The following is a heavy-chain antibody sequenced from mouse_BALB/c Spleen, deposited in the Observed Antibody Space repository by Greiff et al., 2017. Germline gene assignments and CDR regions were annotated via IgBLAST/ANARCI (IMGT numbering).Heavy chain of an antibody. Sequence: QVQLQQSGAELAKPGASVKMSCKASGYTFTSYWMHWVKQRPGQGLEWIGYINPSTGYTEYNQKFKDKATLTADKSSSTAYMQLSSLTSEDSAVYYCARGGYYYGSRQAMDYWGQGTSVTVSS. V-gene: IGHV1-7*01. CDR1: GYTFTSYW. D-gene: IGHD1-1*01. J-gene: IGHJ4*01. CDR2: INPSTGYT. CDR3: ARGGYYYGSRQAMDY.